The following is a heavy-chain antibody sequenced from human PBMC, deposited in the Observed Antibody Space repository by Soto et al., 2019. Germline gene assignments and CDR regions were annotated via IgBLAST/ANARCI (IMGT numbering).Heavy chain of an antibody. Sequence: GSLRLSCAASGXTFSSYCMSWVRQAPGKGLEWVANIKQDGSEKYYVDSVKGRFTISRDNAKNSLYLQMNSLRAEDTAVYYCAREVGGYFDYWGQGTLGTVSS. CDR1: GXTFSSYC. CDR2: IKQDGSEK. D-gene: IGHD2-15*01. CDR3: AREVGGYFDY. J-gene: IGHJ4*02. V-gene: IGHV3-7*01.